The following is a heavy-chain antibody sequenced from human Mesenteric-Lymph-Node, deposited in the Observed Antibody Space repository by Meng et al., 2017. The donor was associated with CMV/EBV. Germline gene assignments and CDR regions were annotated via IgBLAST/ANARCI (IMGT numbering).Heavy chain of an antibody. V-gene: IGHV3-23*03. J-gene: IGHJ4*02. CDR1: GSTFSNSD. Sequence: GESLKISCAASGSTFSNSDMNWVRQAPGKGLEWVSVIYSGGSSTYYADSVKGRFTISRDNSKNTLYLQMNSLRAEDTAVYYCANSHNWGQGTLVTVSS. CDR2: IYSGGSST. CDR3: ANSHN.